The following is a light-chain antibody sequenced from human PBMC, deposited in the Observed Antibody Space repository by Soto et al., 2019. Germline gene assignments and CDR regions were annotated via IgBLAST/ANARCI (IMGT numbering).Light chain of an antibody. V-gene: IGLV2-14*01. CDR1: SSDIGGYNY. CDR3: CSYAGSYTYL. CDR2: DVS. J-gene: IGLJ1*01. Sequence: QSVLTQPASVSGSPGQSITISCTGTSSDIGGYNYVSWYQQHPGKAPKLMIYDVSNRPSGVSNRFSGSKSGNTASLTISGLQAEDEADYYCCSYAGSYTYLFGTGTKVTVL.